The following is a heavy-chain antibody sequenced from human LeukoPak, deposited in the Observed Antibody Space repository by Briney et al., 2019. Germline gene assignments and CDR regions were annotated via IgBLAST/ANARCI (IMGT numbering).Heavy chain of an antibody. CDR2: ISSSSSYI. V-gene: IGHV3-21*01. J-gene: IGHJ4*02. D-gene: IGHD3-10*01. CDR3: ARQGLLRFGEPLDY. CDR1: GFTFSSYS. Sequence: PGGSLRLSCAASGFTFSSYSMNWVRQAPGKGLEWVSSISSSSSYIYYADSVKGRFTISRDNAKNSLYLQMNSLRAEDTAVYYCARQGLLRFGEPLDYWGQGTLVTVSS.